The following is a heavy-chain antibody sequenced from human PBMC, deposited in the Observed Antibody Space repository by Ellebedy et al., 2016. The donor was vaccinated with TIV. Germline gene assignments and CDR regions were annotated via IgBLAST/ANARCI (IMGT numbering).Heavy chain of an antibody. CDR1: GYTFTNHW. J-gene: IGHJ6*02. CDR2: IDPGDSDA. Sequence: GESLKISCKGSGYTFTNHWIAWVRQMPGKGLEWMGIIDPGDSDASYNPSFEGQVTISADKSVTTAYLRLSSLKTSDTATYYCARHSHYLFYFNGMDVWGQGTTVTVSS. D-gene: IGHD1-26*01. CDR3: ARHSHYLFYFNGMDV. V-gene: IGHV5-51*01.